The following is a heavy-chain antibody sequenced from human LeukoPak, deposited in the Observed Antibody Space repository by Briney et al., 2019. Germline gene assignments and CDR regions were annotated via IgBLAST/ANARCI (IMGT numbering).Heavy chain of an antibody. CDR2: IYYSGST. CDR3: ARAATMVRGVTAPLYYYYGMDV. J-gene: IGHJ6*02. Sequence: PSETLSLTCTVSGGSISSGGYYWSWIRQHPGKGLEWIGYIYYSGSTYYNPSLKSRVTISVDTSKNQFSMKLSSVTAGDTAVYYCARAATMVRGVTAPLYYYYGMDVWGQGTTVTVSS. V-gene: IGHV4-31*03. CDR1: GGSISSGGYY. D-gene: IGHD3-10*01.